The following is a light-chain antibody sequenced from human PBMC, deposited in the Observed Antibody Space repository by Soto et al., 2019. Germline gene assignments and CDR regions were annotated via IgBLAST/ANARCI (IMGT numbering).Light chain of an antibody. J-gene: IGKJ4*01. Sequence: DIVMTQFPDSLPVSLGERATINCRSSQSVFYSSNSKNYLAWYQKKPGQPPKLLIYWASTRESGVPDRFSASGSGTDFTLTISSLQAEDVAVYYCQQYYSSPLTFGGGTKVEI. CDR1: QSVFYSSNSKNY. CDR3: QQYYSSPLT. V-gene: IGKV4-1*01. CDR2: WAS.